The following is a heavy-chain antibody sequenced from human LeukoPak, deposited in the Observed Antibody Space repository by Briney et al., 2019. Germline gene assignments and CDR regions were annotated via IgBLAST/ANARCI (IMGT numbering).Heavy chain of an antibody. D-gene: IGHD3-3*01. Sequence: SETLSLTCTVSGGSISSYYWNWIRQPPGKGLEWIGYIYYSGSTNYNPSLKSRVTISVDTSKNQFSLKLSSVTAADTAVYYCARTSDFWSGYNWFDPWGQGTLVTVSS. J-gene: IGHJ5*02. CDR2: IYYSGST. V-gene: IGHV4-59*01. CDR1: GGSISSYY. CDR3: ARTSDFWSGYNWFDP.